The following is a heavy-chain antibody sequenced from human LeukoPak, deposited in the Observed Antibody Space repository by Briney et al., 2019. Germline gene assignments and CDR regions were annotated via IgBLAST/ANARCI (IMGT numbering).Heavy chain of an antibody. CDR2: IKRDGSEK. Sequence: GGSLRLSCAASGFIFSSYWMSWVRQAPGKGLEWVANIKRDGSEKYYVDSVKGRFTISRDNAKNSLFLQMNSLRAEDTAVYYCAREIPRGAINLDYWGQGTLVTVSS. V-gene: IGHV3-7*01. CDR1: GFIFSSYW. D-gene: IGHD3-10*01. J-gene: IGHJ4*02. CDR3: AREIPRGAINLDY.